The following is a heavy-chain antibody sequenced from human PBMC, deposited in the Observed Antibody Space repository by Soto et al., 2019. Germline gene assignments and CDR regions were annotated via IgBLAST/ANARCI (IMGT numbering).Heavy chain of an antibody. CDR3: ARYYFSGGSCYSVLDY. CDR2: INPSGGST. CDR1: GYTFTSYY. D-gene: IGHD2-15*01. V-gene: IGHV1-46*03. J-gene: IGHJ4*02. Sequence: QVQLVQSGAEVKKPGASVKVSCKASGYTFTSYYMHWVRQAPGQGLEWMGIINPSGGSTSYAQKFQGRVTMTRDTSTSTVYMDLSSLRSEDTAVYYCARYYFSGGSCYSVLDYWGQGTLVTVSS.